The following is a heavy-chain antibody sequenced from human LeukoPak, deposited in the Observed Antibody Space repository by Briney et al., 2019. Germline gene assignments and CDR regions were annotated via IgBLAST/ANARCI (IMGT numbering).Heavy chain of an antibody. Sequence: SETLSLTCAVSGGSISSSNWWSWVRQPPGKGLEWIGEIYHSGSTNYNPSLKSRVTISVDKSKNQFSLKLSSVTAADTAVYYCARANMITFGGVIAFDYWGQGTLVTVSS. CDR1: GGSISSSNW. J-gene: IGHJ4*02. CDR2: IYHSGST. D-gene: IGHD3-16*02. V-gene: IGHV4-4*02. CDR3: ARANMITFGGVIAFDY.